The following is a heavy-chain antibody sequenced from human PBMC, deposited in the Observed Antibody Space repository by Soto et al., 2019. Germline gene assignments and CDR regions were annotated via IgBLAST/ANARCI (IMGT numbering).Heavy chain of an antibody. V-gene: IGHV1-69*02. CDR2: IIPILGIA. CDR3: AILSGYDFTEYYYYGMDV. Sequence: QVQLVQSGAEVKKPGSSVKVSCKASGGTFSSYTISWVRQAPGQGLEWMGRIIPILGIANYAQKFQGRVTITADKSTSKAYMEVSSMGSEDRAVCYCAILSGYDFTEYYYYGMDVWGQGTTVTVSS. D-gene: IGHD5-12*01. J-gene: IGHJ6*02. CDR1: GGTFSSYT.